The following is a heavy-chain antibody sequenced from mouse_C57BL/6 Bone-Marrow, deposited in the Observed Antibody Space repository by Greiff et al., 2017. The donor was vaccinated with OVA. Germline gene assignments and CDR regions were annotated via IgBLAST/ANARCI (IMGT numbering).Heavy chain of an antibody. CDR3: ARRYDRPYYAMDY. CDR1: GFTFSSYT. D-gene: IGHD2-3*01. V-gene: IGHV5-9*01. J-gene: IGHJ4*01. Sequence: EVKLMESGGGLVKPGGSLKLSCAASGFTFSSYTMSWVRQTPEKRLEWVATISGGGGNTYYPDSVKGRFTISRDNAKNTLYLQMSSLRSEDTALYYCARRYDRPYYAMDYWGQGTSVTVSS. CDR2: ISGGGGNT.